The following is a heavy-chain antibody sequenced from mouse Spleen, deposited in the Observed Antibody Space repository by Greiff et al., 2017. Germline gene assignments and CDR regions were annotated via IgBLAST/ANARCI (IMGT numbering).Heavy chain of an antibody. D-gene: IGHD2-1*01. J-gene: IGHJ2*01. Sequence: VQLQQSGPELVKPGASVKISCKASGYAFSSSWMNWVKQRPGKGLEWIGRIYPGDGDTNYNGKFKGKATLTADKSSSTAYMELSSLTSEDSAVYFCARNGNSCLDYWGQGTTLTVSS. CDR1: GYAFSSSW. CDR2: IYPGDGDT. V-gene: IGHV1-82*01. CDR3: ARNGNSCLDY.